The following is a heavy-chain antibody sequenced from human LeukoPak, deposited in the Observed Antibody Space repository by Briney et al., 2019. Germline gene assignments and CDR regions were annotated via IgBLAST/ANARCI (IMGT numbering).Heavy chain of an antibody. V-gene: IGHV1-8*01. CDR1: GYTFTSYD. CDR2: MNPNSGNT. Sequence: ASVKVSCKASGYTFTSYDINWVRQATGQGLEWMGWMNPNSGNTGYAQKFQGRVTMTRNTSISTAYMELSSLRSEDTAVYYCARASGYYDSSPDAFDIWGQGTMVTVSS. D-gene: IGHD3-22*01. CDR3: ARASGYYDSSPDAFDI. J-gene: IGHJ3*02.